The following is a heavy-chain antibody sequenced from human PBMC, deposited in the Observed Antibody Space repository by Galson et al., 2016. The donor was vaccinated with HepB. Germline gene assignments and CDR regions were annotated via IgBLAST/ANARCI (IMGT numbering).Heavy chain of an antibody. CDR3: ARGGPVDYGDKPDCFDF. J-gene: IGHJ4*02. V-gene: IGHV1-18*01. CDR2: ISGYNGNT. Sequence: SVKVSCKASGYMFANYAINWVRQAPGQGLEWMGWISGYNGNTKYAQKFQDRVTLTTDTYTNTTDMEVRRLTSDDTAVYYCARGGPVDYGDKPDCFDFWAREPWSPSPQ. D-gene: IGHD4-17*01. CDR1: GYMFANYA.